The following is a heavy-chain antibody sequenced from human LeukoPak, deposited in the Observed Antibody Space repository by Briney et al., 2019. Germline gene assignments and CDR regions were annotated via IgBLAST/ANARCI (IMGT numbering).Heavy chain of an antibody. CDR3: ARQRWGRYYYGSGSFD. Sequence: SETLSLTCAVSGYSISSGYYWGWIRQPPGKGLEWIGSIYHSGSTYYNPSLKSRVTISVDTSKNQFSLKLSSVTAADTAVYYCARQRWGRYYYGSGSFDWGQGTLVTVSS. J-gene: IGHJ4*02. V-gene: IGHV4-38-2*01. D-gene: IGHD3-10*01. CDR1: GYSISSGYY. CDR2: IYHSGST.